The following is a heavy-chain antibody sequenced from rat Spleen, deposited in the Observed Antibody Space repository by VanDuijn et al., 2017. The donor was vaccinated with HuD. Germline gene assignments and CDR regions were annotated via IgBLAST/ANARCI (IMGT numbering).Heavy chain of an antibody. CDR3: ARRNYVGSFFDY. D-gene: IGHD1-11*01. CDR2: ITNPGDST. Sequence: EVQLVESGGGLVQPGRSLKLSCVASEFTFNNYWMAWIRQAPGKGLEWIASITNPGDSTFYPDSVQGRFTISRDNVKSTLYLQMISLRSEDTATYYCARRNYVGSFFDYWGQGVMVTVSS. CDR1: EFTFNNYW. J-gene: IGHJ2*01. V-gene: IGHV5-31*01.